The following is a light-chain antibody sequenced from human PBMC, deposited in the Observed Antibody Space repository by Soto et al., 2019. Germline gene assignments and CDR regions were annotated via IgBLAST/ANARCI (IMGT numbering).Light chain of an antibody. J-gene: IGKJ3*01. CDR3: QHRSEWPPLFT. CDR2: DAT. V-gene: IGKV3-11*01. Sequence: EIVLTQSPDTVSLSPGERATLSCRASQSVRSNLAWYQQKPGQAPRLLIYDATNRATDIPVRFSGSGSGTDFTLTISSLETEDFAVYYCQHRSEWPPLFTFGPGTKVDIK. CDR1: QSVRSN.